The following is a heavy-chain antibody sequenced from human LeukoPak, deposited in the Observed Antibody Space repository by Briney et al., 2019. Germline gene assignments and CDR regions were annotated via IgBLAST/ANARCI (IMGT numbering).Heavy chain of an antibody. CDR1: GGSISSYY. Sequence: PSETLSLTCTVSGGSISSYYWSWIRQPPGKGLEWIGYIYYSGSTNYNPSLKSRATISVDTSKNQFSLKLSSVTAADTAVYYCALAYCGGDCYWSPNWYFDLWGRGTLVTVSS. CDR2: IYYSGST. V-gene: IGHV4-59*08. J-gene: IGHJ2*01. D-gene: IGHD2-21*02. CDR3: ALAYCGGDCYWSPNWYFDL.